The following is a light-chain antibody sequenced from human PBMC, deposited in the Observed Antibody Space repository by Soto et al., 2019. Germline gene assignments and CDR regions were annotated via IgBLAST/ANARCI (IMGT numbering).Light chain of an antibody. CDR1: SSDVGSYNY. CDR3: SSYTSSSTPL. Sequence: QSALTQPASVSGSPGQSITISCTGTSSDVGSYNYVSWYQQHPGKAPKLMIYDVSNRPSGVSNRLSGSKSGNTASLTISGLQAEDEADYYCSSYTSSSTPLFGGGTKLTVL. CDR2: DVS. V-gene: IGLV2-14*01. J-gene: IGLJ2*01.